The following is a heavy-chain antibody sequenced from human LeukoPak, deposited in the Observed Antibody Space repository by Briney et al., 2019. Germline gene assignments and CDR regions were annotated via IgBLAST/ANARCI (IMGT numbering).Heavy chain of an antibody. J-gene: IGHJ4*02. D-gene: IGHD4-17*01. V-gene: IGHV4-4*07. CDR3: ARSHDYGDYVDY. CDR2: IYTSGST. CDR1: GGSISSYY. Sequence: SETLSLTCTVSGGSISSYYWSWIRQPAGKGLEWIGRIYTSGSTNYNPSLKSRVTMSVDTSKNQFSLKLSSVTAADTAVYCCARSHDYGDYVDYWGQGTLVTVSS.